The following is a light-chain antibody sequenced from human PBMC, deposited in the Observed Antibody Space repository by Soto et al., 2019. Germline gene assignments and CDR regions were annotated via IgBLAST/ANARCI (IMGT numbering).Light chain of an antibody. J-gene: IGKJ3*01. CDR2: AAS. CDR3: QQYANFPRT. V-gene: IGKV3-20*01. CDR1: QSVKNNY. Sequence: EIVLTQSPGTLSLSPGERATLSCRASQSVKNNYLAWYRQRPDQAPSLLIYAASSRAPGIPDRFSGSGSGTYFTLTIRRLEPEDFAVYYQQQYANFPRTFGPGTRVDI.